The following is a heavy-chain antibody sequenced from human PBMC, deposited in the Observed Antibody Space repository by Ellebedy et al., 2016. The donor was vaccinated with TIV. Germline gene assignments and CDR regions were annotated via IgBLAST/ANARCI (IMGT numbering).Heavy chain of an antibody. J-gene: IGHJ4*02. D-gene: IGHD6-19*01. CDR3: ASAGAVAGDLGDY. Sequence: ASVKVSCXASGYTFTSYDINWVRQAPGQGLEWMGWISAYNGNTNYAQKLQGRVTMTTDTSTSTAYMELRSLRSDDTAVYYCASAGAVAGDLGDYWGQGTLVTVSS. CDR2: ISAYNGNT. CDR1: GYTFTSYD. V-gene: IGHV1-18*01.